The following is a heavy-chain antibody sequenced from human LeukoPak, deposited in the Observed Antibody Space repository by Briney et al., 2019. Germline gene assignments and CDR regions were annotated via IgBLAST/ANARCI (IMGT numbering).Heavy chain of an antibody. CDR1: GFTPSNCG. CDR2: ISGSGGST. V-gene: IGHV3-23*01. Sequence: GGSLRLSCAGSGFTPSNCGMSWVRQAPGKGLEWVSGISGSGGSTYYADPVKGRFTISRDNSKSTLYLQMNSPRAEDTATYYCAARPTSEAVAPSDFWGQGTLVTVSS. D-gene: IGHD6-19*01. J-gene: IGHJ4*02. CDR3: AARPTSEAVAPSDF.